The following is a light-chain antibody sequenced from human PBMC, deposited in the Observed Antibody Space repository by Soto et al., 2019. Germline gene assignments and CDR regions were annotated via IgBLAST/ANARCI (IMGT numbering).Light chain of an antibody. V-gene: IGKV3-11*01. CDR3: QQRSNWPIT. CDR1: QSVSSY. J-gene: IGKJ5*01. CDR2: DSS. Sequence: EIVLTQSPASLSLSPGERATLSFRASQSVSSYLAWYQQKPGQAPRLLIYDSSNRATGIPARFSGSGSGTDFTLTITSPEPEDFAVYYCQQRSNWPITFGQGTRLEIK.